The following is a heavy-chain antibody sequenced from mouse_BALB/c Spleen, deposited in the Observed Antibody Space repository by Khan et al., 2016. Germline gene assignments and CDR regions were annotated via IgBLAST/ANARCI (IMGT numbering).Heavy chain of an antibody. CDR1: GFDFSRYW. CDR2: INPDSSTI. Sequence: EVQLVESGGGLVQPGGSLKLSCVASGFDFSRYWMSWVRQAPGKGLEWIGEINPDSSTINYTPSLKDKFIISRDNAKNTLYLQMSKVRSEDTALYYCARLHYYGRFAYWGQGTLVTVSA. V-gene: IGHV4-1*02. D-gene: IGHD1-2*01. CDR3: ARLHYYGRFAY. J-gene: IGHJ3*01.